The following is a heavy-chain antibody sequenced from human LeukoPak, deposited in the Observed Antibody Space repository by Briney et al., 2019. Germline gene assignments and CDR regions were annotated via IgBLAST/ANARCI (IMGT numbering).Heavy chain of an antibody. J-gene: IGHJ4*02. D-gene: IGHD3-10*01. CDR2: ISSSGSTI. Sequence: GGSLRLSCAASGFTFSDYYMSWIRQAPGKGLEWVPYISSSGSTIYYADSVKGRFTISRDNAKNSLYLQMNSLRAEDTAVYYCAKDGWHWKWIGESGYFDYWGQGTLVTVSS. CDR1: GFTFSDYY. CDR3: AKDGWHWKWIGESGYFDY. V-gene: IGHV3-11*04.